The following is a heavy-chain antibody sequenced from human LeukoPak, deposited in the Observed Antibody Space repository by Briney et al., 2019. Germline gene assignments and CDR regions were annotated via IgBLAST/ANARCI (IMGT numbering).Heavy chain of an antibody. J-gene: IGHJ6*02. CDR1: GGSISSTNW. V-gene: IGHV4-4*02. CDR2: IHHTGTT. CDR3: AEDYYYGMDV. Sequence: PSGTLSLTCAVSGGSISSTNWWSWVRQPPGRGLEWIGEIHHTGTTNNNPSLKSRVTMSVDKSKNHFSLKLTSVTAADTAVYYCAEDYYYGMDVWGQGTTVTVSS.